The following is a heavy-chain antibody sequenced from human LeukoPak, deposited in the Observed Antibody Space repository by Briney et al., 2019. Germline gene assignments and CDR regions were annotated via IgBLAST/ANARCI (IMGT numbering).Heavy chain of an antibody. CDR2: IYYSGST. J-gene: IGHJ6*02. CDR1: GGSISSYY. Sequence: SETLSLTCTVSGGSISSYYWSWVRQPPGKGLEWIGYIYYSGSTNYNPSLTSRVTISVDTSKNQFSLKLSSVTAADTAVYYCARDRWFGELQPYYGMDVWGQGTTVTVSS. V-gene: IGHV4-59*01. CDR3: ARDRWFGELQPYYGMDV. D-gene: IGHD3-10*01.